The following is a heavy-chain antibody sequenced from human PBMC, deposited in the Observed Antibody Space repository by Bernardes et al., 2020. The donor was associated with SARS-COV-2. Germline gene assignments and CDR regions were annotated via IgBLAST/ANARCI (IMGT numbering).Heavy chain of an antibody. V-gene: IGHV4-34*01. CDR2: INHSGST. CDR1: GGSFSGYY. J-gene: IGHJ5*02. CDR3: AGSRDYGYYYS. Sequence: SETLSLSCAVYGGSFSGYYWSWIRQPSGKGLEWIGEINHSGSTNYNPSLKSRVTISVDPSKNQFSLKLKSVTAADTAVYYCAGSRDYGYYYSWGQGTRVTVSS. D-gene: IGHD4-17*01.